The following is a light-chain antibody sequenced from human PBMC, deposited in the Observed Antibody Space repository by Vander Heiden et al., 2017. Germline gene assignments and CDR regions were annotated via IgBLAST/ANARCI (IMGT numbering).Light chain of an antibody. CDR2: GTS. V-gene: IGKV3-15*01. CDR3: QQYYNWPWT. Sequence: VMTPSPVTLSVSPGEGATISCRAKQSVSINLAWYQQKPGQAPRLLIYGTSARATGIPARFSGSGSGTEFTLTISSLLSEDFAIYYCQQYYNWPWTFGHGTKVEIK. CDR1: QSVSIN. J-gene: IGKJ1*01.